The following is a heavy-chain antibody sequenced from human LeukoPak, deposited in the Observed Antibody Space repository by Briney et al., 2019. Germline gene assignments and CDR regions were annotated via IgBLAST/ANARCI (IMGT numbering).Heavy chain of an antibody. Sequence: ASVKVSCKASGGTFSSYAISWVRQAPGQGLEWMGEIIPIFGTANYAQKFQGRVTITADESTSTAYMELSSLRSEDTAVYYCARDPRNHYGDPNWFDPWGQGTLVTVSS. D-gene: IGHD4-17*01. CDR3: ARDPRNHYGDPNWFDP. V-gene: IGHV1-69*13. CDR1: GGTFSSYA. J-gene: IGHJ5*02. CDR2: IIPIFGTA.